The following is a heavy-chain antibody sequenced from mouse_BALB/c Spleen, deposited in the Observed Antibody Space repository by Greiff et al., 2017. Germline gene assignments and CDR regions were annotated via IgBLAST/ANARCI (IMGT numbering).Heavy chain of an antibody. CDR3: ARRGTVEYYYAMDY. V-gene: IGHV5-12-2*01. J-gene: IGHJ4*01. CDR2: ISNGGGST. Sequence: EVHLVESGGGLVQPGGSLKLSCAASGFTFSSYTMSWVRQTPEKRLEWVAYISNGGGSTYYPDTVKGRFTISRDNAKNTLYLQMSSLKSEDTAMYYCARRGTVEYYYAMDYWGQGTSVTVSS. CDR1: GFTFSSYT. D-gene: IGHD1-1*01.